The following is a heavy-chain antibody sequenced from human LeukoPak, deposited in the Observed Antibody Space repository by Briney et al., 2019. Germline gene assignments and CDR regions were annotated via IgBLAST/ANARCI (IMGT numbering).Heavy chain of an antibody. Sequence: PSETLSLTCTVSGGSVSTYYWSWIRQPAGKGLEWIGRIYTSGSTNYNPSLKSRVTMSVDTSKNQFSLKLSSVTAADTAVYYCATHTPPYYYGSGGTYYYYYMDVWGKGTTVTISS. J-gene: IGHJ6*03. CDR3: ATHTPPYYYGSGGTYYYYYMDV. CDR1: GGSVSTYY. CDR2: IYTSGST. V-gene: IGHV4-4*07. D-gene: IGHD3-10*01.